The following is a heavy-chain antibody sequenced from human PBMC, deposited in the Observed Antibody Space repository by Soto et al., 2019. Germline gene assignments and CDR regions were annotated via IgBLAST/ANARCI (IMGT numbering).Heavy chain of an antibody. CDR1: GGSISSYY. D-gene: IGHD2-15*01. Sequence: SETLSLTCTVSGGSISSYYWSWIRQPPGKGLEWIGYIYYSGSTNYNPSLKSRVTISVDTSKNQFSLKLSSVTAADTAVYYCARFLLDTLNWFDPWGQGTLVTVSS. J-gene: IGHJ5*02. V-gene: IGHV4-59*08. CDR3: ARFLLDTLNWFDP. CDR2: IYYSGST.